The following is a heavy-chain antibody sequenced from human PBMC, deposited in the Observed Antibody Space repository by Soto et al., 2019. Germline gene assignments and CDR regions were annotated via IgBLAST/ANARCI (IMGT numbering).Heavy chain of an antibody. Sequence: ASVKVSCKASGFTFTDYGFTWVRQAPGQGLQWMGRISPYTGNANYAQTVQGRVTMTTDTSTSTVYVELRSLRSDDTAVYFCAREYLDYYDTSGYYYWGQGTLVTVSS. CDR2: ISPYTGNA. J-gene: IGHJ4*01. CDR1: GFTFTDYG. V-gene: IGHV1-18*04. CDR3: AREYLDYYDTSGYYY. D-gene: IGHD3-22*01.